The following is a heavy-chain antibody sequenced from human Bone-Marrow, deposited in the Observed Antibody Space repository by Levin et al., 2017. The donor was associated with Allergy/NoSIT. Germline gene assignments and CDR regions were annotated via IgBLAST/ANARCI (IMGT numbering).Heavy chain of an antibody. Sequence: SCVASGXXXXXXAVSWGHPGPGKGLEWVSVISGSGANTYYADSVKGRFTISRDNSKNTLYVQMNSLRAEDTAVYYCAKLSDTPRGKPRGYAFDVWGQGTMVTVSS. V-gene: IGHV3-23*01. CDR3: AKLSDTPRGKPRGYAFDV. D-gene: IGHD2-15*01. CDR1: GXXXXXXA. J-gene: IGHJ3*01. CDR2: ISGSGANT.